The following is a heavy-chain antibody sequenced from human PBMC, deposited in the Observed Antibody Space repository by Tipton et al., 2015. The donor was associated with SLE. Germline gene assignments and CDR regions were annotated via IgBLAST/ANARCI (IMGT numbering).Heavy chain of an antibody. CDR2: IYPGDSDT. V-gene: IGHV5-51*01. Sequence: VQLVQSGAEVKKPGESLKISCKGSGYSFTNFWIGWVRQMPGKGLEWMGIIYPGDSDTRYSPSFQGQVTISADKSISTAYLQWSSLKASDTAMYYCARQARYCCGDCYLDYWGQGTLITVSS. D-gene: IGHD2-21*01. J-gene: IGHJ4*02. CDR1: GYSFTNFW. CDR3: ARQARYCCGDCYLDY.